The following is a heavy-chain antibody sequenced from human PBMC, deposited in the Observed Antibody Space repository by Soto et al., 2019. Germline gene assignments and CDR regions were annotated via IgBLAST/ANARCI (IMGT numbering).Heavy chain of an antibody. CDR3: ARDWPNWNYHPGPYYYYMDV. V-gene: IGHV1-69*08. J-gene: IGHJ6*03. CDR1: GGTFRSYT. Sequence: QVQLVQSGAEVKKPGSSVKVSCKASGGTFRSYTISWVRQAPGQGRQWMGRIIPILGIANYAQKFQGRVTITADKSTSTAYMELSSLRSEDTAVYYCARDWPNWNYHPGPYYYYMDVWGKGTTVTVSS. CDR2: IIPILGIA. D-gene: IGHD1-7*01.